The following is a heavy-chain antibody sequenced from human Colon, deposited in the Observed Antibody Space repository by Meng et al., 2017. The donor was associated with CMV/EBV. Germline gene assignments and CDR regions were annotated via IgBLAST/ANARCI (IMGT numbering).Heavy chain of an antibody. CDR2: IHWDDDK. CDR3: ARHSLTILTD. D-gene: IGHD2-8*02. J-gene: IGHJ4*02. V-gene: IGHV2-5*02. Sequence: IPLKDSGPALVTPTQTLPLTYPFSGFSLTTTGAGVAWVRQPPGKAPELLALIHWDDDKRYSPSLKKRLNITKDTSKNQVVLSMTDLDPADTGTFYCARHSLTILTDWGQGALVTVSS. CDR1: GFSLTTTGAG.